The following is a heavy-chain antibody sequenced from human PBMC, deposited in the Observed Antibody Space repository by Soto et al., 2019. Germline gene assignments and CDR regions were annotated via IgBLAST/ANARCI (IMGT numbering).Heavy chain of an antibody. J-gene: IGHJ4*02. V-gene: IGHV4-59*01. Sequence: SETLSLTCTVSGGSIRGYHWSWIRQAPGKGLEWIGYIYYSGSTKYNPSLKSRVTISVDTSKNQFSLKLNSVTAAYTAVYYCARGLPGTGTYFPFDSWGPGTLVTVS. CDR3: ARGLPGTGTYFPFDS. CDR1: GGSIRGYH. D-gene: IGHD3-10*01. CDR2: IYYSGST.